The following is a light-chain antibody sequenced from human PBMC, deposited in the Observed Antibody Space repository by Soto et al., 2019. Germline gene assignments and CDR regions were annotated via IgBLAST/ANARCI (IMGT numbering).Light chain of an antibody. CDR3: SSYTSSSPLYV. CDR1: SSDVGGYNY. CDR2: DVS. J-gene: IGLJ1*01. V-gene: IGLV2-14*01. Sequence: QSVLTQPASVSGSPGQSITISCTGTSSDVGGYNYVSWYQQHPGRAPKLMIYDVSNRPSGVSNRFSGSKSGNTASLTISGLQAEDEADYYCSSYTSSSPLYVFGIGTKVTVL.